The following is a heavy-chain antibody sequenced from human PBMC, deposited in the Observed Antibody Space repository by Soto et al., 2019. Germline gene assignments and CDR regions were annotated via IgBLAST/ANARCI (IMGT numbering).Heavy chain of an antibody. CDR3: ARTRGSDSSAPRDWFDP. J-gene: IGHJ5*02. CDR2: IYYSGST. CDR1: GGSISSGGYY. V-gene: IGHV4-31*03. Sequence: QVQLQESGPGLVKPSQTLSLICTVSGGSISSGGYYWSWIRQHPGKGLEWIGYIYYSGSTYYNPSLKSRVTISVDTSKNQFSLKLSSVTAADTAVYYWARTRGSDSSAPRDWFDPWGQGTLVTVSS. D-gene: IGHD3-22*01.